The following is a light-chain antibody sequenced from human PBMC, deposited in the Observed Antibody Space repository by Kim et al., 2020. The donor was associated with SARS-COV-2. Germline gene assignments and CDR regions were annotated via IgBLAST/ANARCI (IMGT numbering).Light chain of an antibody. V-gene: IGLV3-19*01. CDR3: NSRDSNDNVV. J-gene: IGLJ2*01. CDR1: SVRSDY. Sequence: VDLGQTVRIRCQGDSVRSDYTTWYQQEPGQAPILVIYGKNNRTSGIPDRFSGTSSGNTASLTITGTQAGDEADYYYNSRDSNDNVVFGGGTQLTVL. CDR2: GKN.